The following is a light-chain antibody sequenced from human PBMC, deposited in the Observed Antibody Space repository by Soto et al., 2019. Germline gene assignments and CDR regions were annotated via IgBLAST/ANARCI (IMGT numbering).Light chain of an antibody. CDR1: QTIDSW. CDR3: QQYHIYSGT. J-gene: IGKJ1*01. Sequence: DIQMTQSPSTLSASVGERVTITCRASQTIDSWLAWYQQRPGKPPTLLIYKASTLASGVPSRFSGSGSGTDFTLTINSLQPDDFAPYYCQQYHIYSGTFGQGTKVEIK. CDR2: KAS. V-gene: IGKV1-5*03.